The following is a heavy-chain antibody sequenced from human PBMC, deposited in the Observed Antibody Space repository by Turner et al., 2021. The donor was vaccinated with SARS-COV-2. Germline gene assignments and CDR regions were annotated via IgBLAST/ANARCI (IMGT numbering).Heavy chain of an antibody. J-gene: IGHJ4*02. CDR2: FDPEGGET. Sequence: QVQLVQSGAEVEKPGASVKVSCKVFGYTLIELSMHWVRQAPGKGLEWMGGFDPEGGETISAQKCQGRVTMTEDTSTDTAYMELSRLRSEDTAVYYCATGYAYCGGDCSIHYWGQGTLVTVSS. V-gene: IGHV1-24*01. CDR3: ATGYAYCGGDCSIHY. D-gene: IGHD2-21*02. CDR1: GYTLIELS.